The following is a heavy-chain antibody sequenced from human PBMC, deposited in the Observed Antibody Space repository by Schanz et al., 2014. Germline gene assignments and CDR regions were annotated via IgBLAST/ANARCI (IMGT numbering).Heavy chain of an antibody. Sequence: QLMQSGSEVRKPGASVKVSCKASGYIFGSHGMTWVRQAPGQGPELMGWINAHTGNTQYAQKFQDRVNMAKDTAATTVHLELTKLRTDDTAIYYCARVHMATYLYNSPGAFDSWGQGTRVTVSS. CDR2: INAHTGNT. D-gene: IGHD1-20*01. V-gene: IGHV1-18*01. CDR3: ARVHMATYLYNSPGAFDS. J-gene: IGHJ3*02. CDR1: GYIFGSHG.